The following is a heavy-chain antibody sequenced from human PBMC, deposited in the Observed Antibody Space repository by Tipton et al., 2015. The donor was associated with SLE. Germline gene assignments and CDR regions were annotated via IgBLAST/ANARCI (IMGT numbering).Heavy chain of an antibody. J-gene: IGHJ4*02. Sequence: SLRLSCAASGFTVSSNYMSWVRQAPGKGLEWVSVIYSGGSTYYADSVRGRFTISRHNSKNTLYLQMNSLRAEDTAVYYCARGYHDFWRGYTGWGQAALVPVSS. CDR1: GFTVSSNY. CDR3: ARGYHDFWRGYTG. CDR2: IYSGGST. D-gene: IGHD3-3*01. V-gene: IGHV3-53*04.